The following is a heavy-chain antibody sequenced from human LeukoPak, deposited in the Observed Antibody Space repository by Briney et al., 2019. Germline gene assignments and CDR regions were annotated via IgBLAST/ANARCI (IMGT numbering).Heavy chain of an antibody. D-gene: IGHD5-12*01. Sequence: PGGSLRLSCAASGFTFTNYAMSWVRQAPGKGLEWVSGISGNGISTYYADSVKGRFTISRDNSKSTLYLQMNSLRAEDTAVYYCARDKLVATSGPPYNWFDPWGQGTLVTVSS. CDR3: ARDKLVATSGPPYNWFDP. J-gene: IGHJ5*02. V-gene: IGHV3-23*01. CDR2: ISGNGIST. CDR1: GFTFTNYA.